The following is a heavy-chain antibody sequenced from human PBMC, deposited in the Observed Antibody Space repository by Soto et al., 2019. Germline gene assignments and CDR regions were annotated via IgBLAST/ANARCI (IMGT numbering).Heavy chain of an antibody. CDR1: GFTFISNG. V-gene: IGHV3-30*18. D-gene: IGHD1-26*01. CDR3: AKDRYSGTYPTDFDY. CDR2: ISYDGGNE. Sequence: PGGSLRLSCAVSGFTFISNGINWVRQAPGKGLEWVALISYDGGNEKYTEAVKDRFAISRDDSHNVAYWQMSSLRTEETAMYYCAKDRYSGTYPTDFDYWGQGSLVTVSS. J-gene: IGHJ4*02.